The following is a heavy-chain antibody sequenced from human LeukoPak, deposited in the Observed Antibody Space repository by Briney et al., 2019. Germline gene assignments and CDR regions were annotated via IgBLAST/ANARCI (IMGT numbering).Heavy chain of an antibody. J-gene: IGHJ4*02. CDR3: ASSVAIGTRADY. CDR2: ISSSSSYI. V-gene: IGHV3-21*01. Sequence: GGSLRLSCVASGFTFSDHYMDWVRQAPGKGLEWVSSISSSSSYIYYADSEKGRFTISRDNAKNSLYLQMNSLRAEDTAVYYCASSVAIGTRADYWGQGTLVTVSS. D-gene: IGHD6-19*01. CDR1: GFTFSDHY.